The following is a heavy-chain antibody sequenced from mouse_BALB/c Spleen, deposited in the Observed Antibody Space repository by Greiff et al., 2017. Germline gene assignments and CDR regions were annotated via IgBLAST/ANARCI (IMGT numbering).Heavy chain of an antibody. CDR1: GFSLTSYG. D-gene: IGHD2-4*01. V-gene: IGHV2-4-1*01. Sequence: QVQLKQSGPGLVQPSQSLSITCTVSGFSLTSYGVHWVRQSPGKGLEWLGVIWSGGSTDYNAAFISRLSISKDNSKSQVFFKMNSLQADDTAIYYCARNDYDGAGFAYWGQGTLVTVSA. CDR2: IWSGGST. J-gene: IGHJ3*01. CDR3: ARNDYDGAGFAY.